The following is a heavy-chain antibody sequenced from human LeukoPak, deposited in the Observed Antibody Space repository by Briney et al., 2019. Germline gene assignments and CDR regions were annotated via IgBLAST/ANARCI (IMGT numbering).Heavy chain of an antibody. J-gene: IGHJ5*02. Sequence: GGSLRLSCAASGFTFSSYAMSWVRQAPGKGLEWVSAISGSGGSTYYADSVKGRFTISRDNTKNSLYLHMSSLRADDTAVYYCATYILNAGDSNWYDRWGQGTLVTVSS. D-gene: IGHD2-21*01. CDR3: ATYILNAGDSNWYDR. CDR2: ISGSGGST. V-gene: IGHV3-23*01. CDR1: GFTFSSYA.